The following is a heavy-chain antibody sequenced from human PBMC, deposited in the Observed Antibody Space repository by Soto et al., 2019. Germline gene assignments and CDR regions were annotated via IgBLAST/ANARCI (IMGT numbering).Heavy chain of an antibody. V-gene: IGHV1-3*01. CDR2: INAGNGNT. CDR1: GYTFTSYA. Sequence: ASVKVSCKASGYTFTSYAMHWVRQAPGQRLEWMGWINAGNGNTKYSQKFQGRVTITRDTSASTAYMELSSLRSEDTAVYYCAREIQLVRTNNWFDPWGQGTLVTVSS. D-gene: IGHD6-6*01. CDR3: AREIQLVRTNNWFDP. J-gene: IGHJ5*02.